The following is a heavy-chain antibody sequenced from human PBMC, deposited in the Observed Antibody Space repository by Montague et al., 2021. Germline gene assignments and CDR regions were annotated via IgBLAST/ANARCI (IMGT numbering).Heavy chain of an antibody. J-gene: IGHJ5*01. Sequence: SSSFSFSASGFVFSSYWMTWVRRAPGKGLEWVANIKQDGFEKYYVESVRGRFTISRDNDKDSLYLQMNSLGVEDTAMYYCAKGGTTAMTPSSAWGHGTLVTVSS. CDR2: IKQDGFEK. V-gene: IGHV3-7*01. D-gene: IGHD4-17*01. CDR3: AKGGTTAMTPSSA. CDR1: GFVFSSYW.